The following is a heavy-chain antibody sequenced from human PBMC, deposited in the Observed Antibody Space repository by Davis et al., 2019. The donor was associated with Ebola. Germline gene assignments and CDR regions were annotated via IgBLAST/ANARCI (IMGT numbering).Heavy chain of an antibody. D-gene: IGHD2-2*01. CDR2: ISLNSGST. J-gene: IGHJ3*02. CDR3: VREIGVVVPGVMKDVFDI. V-gene: IGHV1-2*02. CDR1: GFTFTGYY. Sequence: ASVKVSCKASGFTFTGYYMHWVRQAPGQGPEWMGWISLNSGSTKYSHKFQGRVTMTRDTSVNTAHMELSGLRSDDTAVYYCVREIGVVVPGVMKDVFDIWGQGTMVTVSS.